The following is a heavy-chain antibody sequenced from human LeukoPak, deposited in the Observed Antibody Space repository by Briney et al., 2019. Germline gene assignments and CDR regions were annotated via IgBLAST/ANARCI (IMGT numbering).Heavy chain of an antibody. CDR3: AKGKYYYDSSGYYRFDY. CDR1: GFTFGSYS. CDR2: IRYDGSNK. J-gene: IGHJ4*02. V-gene: IGHV3-30*02. D-gene: IGHD3-22*01. Sequence: GGSLRLSCAASGFTFGSYSMNWVRQAPGKGLEWVAFIRYDGSNKYYADSVKGRFTISRDNSKNTLYLQMNSLRAEDTAVYYCAKGKYYYDSSGYYRFDYWGQGTLVTVSS.